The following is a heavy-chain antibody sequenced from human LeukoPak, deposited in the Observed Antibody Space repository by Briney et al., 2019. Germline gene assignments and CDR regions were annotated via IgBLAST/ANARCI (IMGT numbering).Heavy chain of an antibody. Sequence: GGSLRLSCAASGFILSTHGMHWVRQAPGKGLGWVAGMWYDESREDYADSVKGRFTISRDMSKNTLNLQMNSLRVEDTAMFYCARDLSFGSLDFRGQGTLVTVSS. CDR1: GFILSTHG. CDR2: MWYDESRE. D-gene: IGHD1-26*01. CDR3: ARDLSFGSLDF. V-gene: IGHV3-33*01. J-gene: IGHJ4*02.